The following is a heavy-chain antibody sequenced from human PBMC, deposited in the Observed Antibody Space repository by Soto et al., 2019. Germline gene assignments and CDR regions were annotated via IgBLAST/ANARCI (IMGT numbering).Heavy chain of an antibody. D-gene: IGHD6-13*01. CDR2: INSDGSIT. Sequence: GGSLRLSCAASGFTFSNYWMHWVRQVPGKGLMWVSRINSDGSITNYADSVKGRFTISRDNGKNTLYLQMNSLRAEDTAVYHCASSIRSSAGLTWGQGILVTVSS. CDR1: GFTFSNYW. J-gene: IGHJ4*02. V-gene: IGHV3-74*01. CDR3: ASSIRSSAGLT.